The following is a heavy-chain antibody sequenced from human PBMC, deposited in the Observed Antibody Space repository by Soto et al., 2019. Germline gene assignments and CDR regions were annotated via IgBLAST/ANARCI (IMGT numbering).Heavy chain of an antibody. CDR3: ARAAPRSGSGGSCSSGRDY. Sequence: QVQLQQWGAGLLKPSETLSLTCAVYGGSFSGYYWSWIRQPPGKGLEWIGEINHSGSTNYNPALKTRAPISVDTSKNRFSLMLSSVTAADTAVYYCARAAPRSGSGGSCSSGRDYWGQGTLVTVSS. CDR1: GGSFSGYY. V-gene: IGHV4-34*01. J-gene: IGHJ4*02. CDR2: INHSGST. D-gene: IGHD2-15*01.